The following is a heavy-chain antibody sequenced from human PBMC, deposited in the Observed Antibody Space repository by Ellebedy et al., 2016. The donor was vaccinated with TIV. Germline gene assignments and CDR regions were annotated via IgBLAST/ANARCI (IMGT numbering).Heavy chain of an antibody. CDR1: GGSFSGYY. Sequence: SETLSLXXAVYGGSFSGYYWSWIRQPPGKGLEWIGEINHSGSTNYNPSLKSRVTISVDTSKNQFSLKLSSVTAADTAVYYCAGHHYDILTGYSDYWGQGTLVTVSS. J-gene: IGHJ4*02. CDR2: INHSGST. D-gene: IGHD3-9*01. V-gene: IGHV4-34*01. CDR3: AGHHYDILTGYSDY.